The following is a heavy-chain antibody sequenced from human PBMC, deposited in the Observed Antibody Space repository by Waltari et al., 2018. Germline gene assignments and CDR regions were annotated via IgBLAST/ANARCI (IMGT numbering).Heavy chain of an antibody. V-gene: IGHV4-34*11. CDR2: IYYSGST. CDR1: GGSFSGYY. D-gene: IGHD6-13*01. Sequence: QVQLQQWGAGLLKPSEPLSLTCAVYGGSFSGYYWSWIRQPPGKGLEWIGYIYYSGSTNYNPSLKSRVTISVDTSKNQFSLKLSSVTAADTAVYYCARGWQQLPFGYWGQGTLVTVSS. J-gene: IGHJ4*02. CDR3: ARGWQQLPFGY.